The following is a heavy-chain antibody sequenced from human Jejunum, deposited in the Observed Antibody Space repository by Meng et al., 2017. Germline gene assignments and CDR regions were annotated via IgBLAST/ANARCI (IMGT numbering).Heavy chain of an antibody. CDR1: GDSMKISNYY. V-gene: IGHV4-39*01. Sequence: QVQLQQWGAGLVKPSETLSLTCTVSGDSMKISNYYWGWIRQPPGKGLQWIGTIYYTGSTDYSPSLKSRVTISVDTSKKQFSLSLTSVTAADTAIYYCVRQRYCYSAGCYSDSWGQGTLVTVSS. CDR3: VRQRYCYSAGCYSDS. J-gene: IGHJ4*02. CDR2: IYYTGST. D-gene: IGHD2-15*01.